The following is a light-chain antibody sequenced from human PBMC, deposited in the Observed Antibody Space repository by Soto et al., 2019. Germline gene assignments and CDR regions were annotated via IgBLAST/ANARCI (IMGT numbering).Light chain of an antibody. J-gene: IGKJ4*01. CDR2: GAS. CDR1: QNINSN. Sequence: EILMTQSPLTLSVSPGEGATLSCRASQNINSNLAWYQQRPGQAPRVLIYGASSRASGIPDRFSGSGSGTDFTLTINRLEPDDFAVYSCQQYQDWPPLTFGGGTRVESK. V-gene: IGKV3-15*01. CDR3: QQYQDWPPLT.